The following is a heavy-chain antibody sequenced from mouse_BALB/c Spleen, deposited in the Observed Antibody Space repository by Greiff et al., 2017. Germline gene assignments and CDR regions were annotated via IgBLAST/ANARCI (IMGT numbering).Heavy chain of an antibody. D-gene: IGHD2-1*01. V-gene: IGHV5-6-4*01. Sequence: EVMLVESGGGLVKPGGSLKLSCAASGFTFSSYTMSWVRQTPEKRLEWVATISSGGSYTYYPDSVKGRFTISRDNAKNTLYLQMSSLKSEDTAMYYCTREGGNYVESAYWGQGTLVTVSA. CDR1: GFTFSSYT. CDR2: ISSGGSYT. CDR3: TREGGNYVESAY. J-gene: IGHJ3*01.